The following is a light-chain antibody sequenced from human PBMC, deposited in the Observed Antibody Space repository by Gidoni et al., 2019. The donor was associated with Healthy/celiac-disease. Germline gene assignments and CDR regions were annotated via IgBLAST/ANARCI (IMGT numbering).Light chain of an antibody. CDR1: QSISSY. J-gene: IGKJ1*01. CDR2: AAS. Sequence: IQITQSPSSLSASVGDRVTITFRASQSISSYLNWYQQKPGKAPKLLIYAASSLQSGVPSRFSGSGYGTDFTLTISSLQPEDFAAYYCQQSYGTPSTFGQXTKVEIK. V-gene: IGKV1-39*01. CDR3: QQSYGTPST.